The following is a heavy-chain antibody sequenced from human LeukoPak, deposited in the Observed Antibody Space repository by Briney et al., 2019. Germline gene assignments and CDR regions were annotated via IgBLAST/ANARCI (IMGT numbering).Heavy chain of an antibody. CDR2: ISGSGGRT. Sequence: GGSLRLSCAASGFTFISYAMTWVRQAPGKGLEWVSAISGSGGRTYYADSVKGRFTISRDNSKNTVYQQMNSLRAEDTAVYYCAKNSFSSTSYYAFDYWGQGTLVTVSS. D-gene: IGHD2-2*01. CDR1: GFTFISYA. V-gene: IGHV3-23*01. CDR3: AKNSFSSTSYYAFDY. J-gene: IGHJ4*02.